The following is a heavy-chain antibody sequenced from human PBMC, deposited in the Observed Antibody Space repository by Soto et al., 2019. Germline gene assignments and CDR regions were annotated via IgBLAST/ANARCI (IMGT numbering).Heavy chain of an antibody. D-gene: IGHD2-2*01. CDR2: IFPLLGVT. J-gene: IGHJ3*01. Sequence: QVQLVQSGAEVKKPGSSVKVSCKVSRGTFSSYTISWVRQAPGQGLEWMGRIFPLLGVTNFAQKFQGRLTITADKSTSTVYMELSSLRSDDTAVFHCASEGERVVVVPAAMRDDAFDVWGQGTMVTVSS. CDR1: RGTFSSYT. CDR3: ASEGERVVVVPAAMRDDAFDV. V-gene: IGHV1-69*02.